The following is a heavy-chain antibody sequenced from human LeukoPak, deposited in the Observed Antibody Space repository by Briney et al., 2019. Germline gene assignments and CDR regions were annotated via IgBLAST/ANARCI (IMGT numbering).Heavy chain of an antibody. V-gene: IGHV4-4*07. J-gene: IGHJ6*02. D-gene: IGHD3-3*01. CDR3: ARDLYDFWSGYYPDYYYYGMDV. CDR1: GGSISSYY. CDR2: IYTSGST. Sequence: SETLSLTCTVSGGSISSYYWSWIRQPAGKGLEWIGRIYTSGSTNYNPSLKSRVTMSVDTSENQFSLKLSSVTAADTAVYYCARDLYDFWSGYYPDYYYYGMDVWGQGTTVTVSS.